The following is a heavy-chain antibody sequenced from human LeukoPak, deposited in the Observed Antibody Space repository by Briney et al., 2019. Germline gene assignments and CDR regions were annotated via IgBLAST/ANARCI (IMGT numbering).Heavy chain of an antibody. CDR1: GFTFSSYA. CDR2: ISGSGGST. V-gene: IGHV3-23*01. CDR3: AKVGQQLVPKMNYFDY. J-gene: IGHJ4*02. D-gene: IGHD6-13*01. Sequence: GGSLRLSCAASGFTFSSYAMSWVRQAPGKGVEWVSAISGSGGSTYYADSVKGRFTISRDNAKNSLYLQMNSLRAEDTALYYCAKVGQQLVPKMNYFDYWGQGTLVTVSS.